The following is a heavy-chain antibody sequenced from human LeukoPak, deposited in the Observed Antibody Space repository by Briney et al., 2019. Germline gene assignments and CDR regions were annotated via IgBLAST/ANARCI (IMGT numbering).Heavy chain of an antibody. CDR2: ISHSSSYI. Sequence: PGGSLRLSCAASGFTFSRYSMNWVRQAPGKGLEWVSSISHSSSYIYYADAVKGRFTISRDNAKNSLYLQMNSLRVEDTAVYYCAREDTSMGSDYWGQGTLVTVSS. V-gene: IGHV3-21*01. D-gene: IGHD5-18*01. J-gene: IGHJ4*02. CDR1: GFTFSRYS. CDR3: AREDTSMGSDY.